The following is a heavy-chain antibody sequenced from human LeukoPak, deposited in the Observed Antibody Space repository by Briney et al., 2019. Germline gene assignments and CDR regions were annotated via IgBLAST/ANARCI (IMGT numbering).Heavy chain of an antibody. CDR2: IRADAVTT. Sequence: PGGSLRLSCATSGFIFSHHGMNWVRQAPGKGLEWVSGIRADAVTTYYADSVKGRFTISRDNSKNTLYLQMNSLRAEDTAVYYCARNSAAGEENDAFDIWGQGTMVTVSS. V-gene: IGHV3-23*01. D-gene: IGHD6-13*01. J-gene: IGHJ3*02. CDR1: GFIFSHHG. CDR3: ARNSAAGEENDAFDI.